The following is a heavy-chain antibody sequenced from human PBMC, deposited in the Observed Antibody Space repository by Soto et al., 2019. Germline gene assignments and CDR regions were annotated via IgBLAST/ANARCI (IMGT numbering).Heavy chain of an antibody. CDR1: GDSVSRNSAA. CDR2: TYYRSKWYN. CDR3: ARRPERGVAAAGTYYYGMDV. Sequence: SQTLSLTCAISGDSVSRNSAAWNWIRQSPSRGLEWLGRTYYRSKWYNDYAVSVKSRITINPDTSKNQFSLQLNSVTPEDTAVYYCARRPERGVAAAGTYYYGMDVWGQGTTVTVSS. J-gene: IGHJ6*02. V-gene: IGHV6-1*01. D-gene: IGHD6-13*01.